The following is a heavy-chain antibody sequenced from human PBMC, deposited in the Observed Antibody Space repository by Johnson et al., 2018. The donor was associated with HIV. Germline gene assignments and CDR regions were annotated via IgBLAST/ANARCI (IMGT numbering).Heavy chain of an antibody. V-gene: IGHV3-9*01. CDR1: GFTFDDYA. CDR2: ISWHSGSI. D-gene: IGHD2-21*01. CDR3: AKKLGPGAISDGGAFDI. J-gene: IGHJ3*02. Sequence: VQLVESGGGLVQPGRSLRLSCAASGFTFDDYAMHWVRQAPGKGLEWVSGISWHSGSIGYADSVKGRFTISRDNAKNSLYLQMNSLRAEDTALYYCAKKLGPGAISDGGAFDIWGQGTMVTVSS.